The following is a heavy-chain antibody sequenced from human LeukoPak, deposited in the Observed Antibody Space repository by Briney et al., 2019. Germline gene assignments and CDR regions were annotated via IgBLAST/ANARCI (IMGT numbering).Heavy chain of an antibody. V-gene: IGHV3-23*01. J-gene: IGHJ4*02. CDR2: ISGSGGST. CDR1: GFTFSSYA. CDR3: AKVRGYCSGGSCPDY. D-gene: IGHD2-15*01. Sequence: PGGSLRLSCAASGFTFSSYAMSWVRQAPRKGLEWVSAISGSGGSTYYADSVKGRFTISRDNSKNTLYLQMNSLRAEDTAVYYCAKVRGYCSGGSCPDYWGQGTLVTVSS.